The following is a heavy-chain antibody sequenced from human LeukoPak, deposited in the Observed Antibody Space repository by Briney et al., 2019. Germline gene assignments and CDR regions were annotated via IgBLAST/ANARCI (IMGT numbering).Heavy chain of an antibody. V-gene: IGHV4-59*01. Sequence: SETLSLTCTVSGGSISSYYWSWIRQPPGKGLEWIGYIYCSGSTNYNPSLKSRVTISVDTSKNQFSLKLSSVTAADTAVYYCARAQKMILHDYWGQGTLVTVSS. J-gene: IGHJ4*02. CDR2: IYCSGST. CDR1: GGSISSYY. CDR3: ARAQKMILHDY. D-gene: IGHD3-22*01.